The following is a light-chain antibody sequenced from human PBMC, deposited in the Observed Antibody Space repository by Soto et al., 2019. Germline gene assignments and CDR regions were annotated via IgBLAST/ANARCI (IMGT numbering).Light chain of an antibody. J-gene: IGKJ5*01. CDR3: QHYNSYSEA. V-gene: IGKV3D-15*01. CDR1: QSVSSN. CDR2: DAS. Sequence: EIVMTQSPATLSVSPGGRATLSFGASQSVSSNLAWYQQKPGQAPRLLIYDASNRATGIPARFSGSGSGTEFTLTISSLQPDDFATYYCQHYNSYSEAFGQGTRLEIK.